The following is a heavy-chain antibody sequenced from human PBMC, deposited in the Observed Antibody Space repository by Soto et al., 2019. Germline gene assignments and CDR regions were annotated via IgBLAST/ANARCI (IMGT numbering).Heavy chain of an antibody. CDR1: GFSFRSYG. CDR3: ARDRFRPPPYYYDSSGYYYGPDY. D-gene: IGHD3-22*01. J-gene: IGHJ4*01. V-gene: IGHV3-33*01. Sequence: GGSLRLSCAASGFSFRSYGMHWVRQAPGKGLEWVAVIWYDGSNKYYADSVKGRFTISRDNSKNTLYLQMNSLRAEDTAVYYCARDRFRPPPYYYDSSGYYYGPDYWGHGSLVTVSS. CDR2: IWYDGSNK.